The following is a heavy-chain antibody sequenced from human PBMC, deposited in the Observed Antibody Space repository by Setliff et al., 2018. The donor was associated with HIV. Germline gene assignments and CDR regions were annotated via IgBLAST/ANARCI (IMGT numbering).Heavy chain of an antibody. Sequence: SETLSLTCTVSGGSISSGSYYWSWIRQPAGKGLEWIGRIYTSGSTRYNPSLKSRVTMSVDTSKNQFSLRLSSVTAADTAVYYCARDPVITMMVGPRFYFDYWGQGILVTVSS. J-gene: IGHJ4*02. V-gene: IGHV4-61*02. CDR1: GGSISSGSYY. D-gene: IGHD3-22*01. CDR3: ARDPVITMMVGPRFYFDY. CDR2: IYTSGST.